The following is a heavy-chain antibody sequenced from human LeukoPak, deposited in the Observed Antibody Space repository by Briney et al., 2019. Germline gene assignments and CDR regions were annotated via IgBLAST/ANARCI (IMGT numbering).Heavy chain of an antibody. CDR1: GFTFSSYG. Sequence: PGGSLRLSYAASGFTFSSYGMHWVRQAPGKGLEWVAVISYDGSNKYYADSVKGRFTISRDNSKNTLYLQMNSLRAEDTAVYYCAKNDFWSGYPPHTYYGMDVWGQGTTVTVSS. CDR2: ISYDGSNK. D-gene: IGHD3-3*01. V-gene: IGHV3-30*18. CDR3: AKNDFWSGYPPHTYYGMDV. J-gene: IGHJ6*02.